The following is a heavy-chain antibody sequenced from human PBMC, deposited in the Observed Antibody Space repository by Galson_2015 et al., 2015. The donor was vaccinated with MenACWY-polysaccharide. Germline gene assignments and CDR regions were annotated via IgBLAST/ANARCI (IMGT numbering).Heavy chain of an antibody. Sequence: SLRLSCAGSGFTFSSYSMNWVRQAPGKGLEWVSSISSSSSYIYYADSVKGRFTISRDNAKNSLYLQMNSLRAEDTAVYYCARTGTSLAGSYIDYWGQGTLVTVSS. J-gene: IGHJ4*02. D-gene: IGHD1-14*01. CDR3: ARTGTSLAGSYIDY. CDR1: GFTFSSYS. CDR2: ISSSSSYI. V-gene: IGHV3-21*01.